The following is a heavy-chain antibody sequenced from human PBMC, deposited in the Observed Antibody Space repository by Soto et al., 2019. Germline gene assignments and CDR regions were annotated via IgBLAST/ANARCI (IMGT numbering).Heavy chain of an antibody. Sequence: PSETLSLTCTVSGGSISSYYWSWIRQPPGKGLEWIGYIYYSGSTNYNPSLKSRVTISVDTSKNQFSLKLSSVTAADTAVYYCARDRRGGYYDSSGHFDYWGQGTQVTVSS. CDR1: GGSISSYY. D-gene: IGHD3-22*01. CDR3: ARDRRGGYYDSSGHFDY. CDR2: IYYSGST. V-gene: IGHV4-59*01. J-gene: IGHJ4*02.